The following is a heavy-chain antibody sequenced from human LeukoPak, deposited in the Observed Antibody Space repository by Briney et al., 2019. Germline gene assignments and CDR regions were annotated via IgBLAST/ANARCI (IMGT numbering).Heavy chain of an antibody. CDR1: GFTVSSNY. CDR2: IYSGGST. J-gene: IGHJ5*02. CDR3: ARESRLSFDP. D-gene: IGHD2-21*02. V-gene: IGHV3-53*01. Sequence: QTGGSLRLSCAASGFTVSSNYMSWVRQAPGKGLEWVSVIYSGGSTYYADSVKGRFTISRDNSKNTLYLQMNSLRAEDTAVYYCARESRLSFDPWGQGTLATVSS.